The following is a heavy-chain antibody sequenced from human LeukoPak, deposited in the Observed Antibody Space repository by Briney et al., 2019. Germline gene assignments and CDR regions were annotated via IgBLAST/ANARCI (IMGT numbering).Heavy chain of an antibody. J-gene: IGHJ5*02. CDR3: AGVPWFDP. V-gene: IGHV3-23*01. D-gene: IGHD6-6*01. Sequence: PGGSLRLSCAASGFTFSSYAMSWVRQAPGKGLEGGSVISGSGGRTSYADSVKGRFTISRANSMNTLYPKMNSLRVEETAVYYCAGVPWFDPWGQGTLVTVSS. CDR1: GFTFSSYA. CDR2: ISGSGGRT.